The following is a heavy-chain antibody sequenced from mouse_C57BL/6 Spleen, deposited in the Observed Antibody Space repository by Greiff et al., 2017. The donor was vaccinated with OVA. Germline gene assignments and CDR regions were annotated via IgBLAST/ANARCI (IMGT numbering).Heavy chain of an antibody. CDR2: INPSNGGN. J-gene: IGHJ2*01. CDR1: GYTFTSYW. CDR3: ARDSSGYLDYFDY. D-gene: IGHD3-2*02. Sequence: VQLQQPGTDLVKPGASVKLSCTASGYTFTSYWMHWVQQRPGQGLEWIGNINPSNGGNNYTAKFTSQATLTEDKSYSTAYMQLSSLTSEDSAVYYCARDSSGYLDYFDYWGKGTTLTVSS. V-gene: IGHV1-53*01.